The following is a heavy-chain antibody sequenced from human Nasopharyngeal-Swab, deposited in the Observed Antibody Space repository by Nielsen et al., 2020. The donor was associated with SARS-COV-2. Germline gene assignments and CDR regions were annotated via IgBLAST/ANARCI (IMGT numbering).Heavy chain of an antibody. CDR1: GDSITTYY. J-gene: IGHJ4*02. CDR3: ARWSTISRFFDF. CDR2: FYYSGST. V-gene: IGHV4-59*01. Sequence: SETLSLTCTVSGDSITTYYWSWIRQPPGKELEWIGNFYYSGSTNYSPSLKSRVTISADTSKNQFSLKLTTVTAADTAVYYCARWSTISRFFDFWGQGTRVTVSS. D-gene: IGHD1-26*01.